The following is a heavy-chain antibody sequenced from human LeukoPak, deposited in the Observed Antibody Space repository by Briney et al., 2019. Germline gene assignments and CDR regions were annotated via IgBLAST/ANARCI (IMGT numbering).Heavy chain of an antibody. V-gene: IGHV3-30*18. D-gene: IGHD5-18*01. CDR3: AKDYIYGGWGNAFDI. Sequence: GRSLRLSCAASGFTFSSYGMHWVRQAPGKGLEWVAVISYDGSNKYYADSVKGRFTISRDNSKNTLYLQMNSLRAEDAAVYYCAKDYIYGGWGNAFDIWGQGTMVTVSS. CDR1: GFTFSSYG. J-gene: IGHJ3*02. CDR2: ISYDGSNK.